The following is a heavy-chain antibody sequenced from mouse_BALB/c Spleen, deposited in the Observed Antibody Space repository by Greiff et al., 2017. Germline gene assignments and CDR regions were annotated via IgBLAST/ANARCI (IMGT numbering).Heavy chain of an antibody. D-gene: IGHD1-1*01. CDR1: GFTFSSFG. V-gene: IGHV5-17*02. J-gene: IGHJ1*01. CDR2: ISSGSSTI. Sequence: EVKVEESGGGLVQPGGSRKLSCAASGFTFSSFGMHWVRQAPEKGLEWVAYISSGSSTIYYADTVKGRFTISRDNPKNTLFLQMTSLRSEDTAMYYCARSDYYGSPHWYFDVWGAGTTVTVSS. CDR3: ARSDYYGSPHWYFDV.